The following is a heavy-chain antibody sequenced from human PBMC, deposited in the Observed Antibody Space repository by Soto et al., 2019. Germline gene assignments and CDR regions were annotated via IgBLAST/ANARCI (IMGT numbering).Heavy chain of an antibody. J-gene: IGHJ4*02. CDR3: ARGRTVRNYADDSSDYFYFFDY. D-gene: IGHD3-22*01. CDR1: SDSISTFY. Sequence: SETLSLTCTVSSDSISTFYWGWMRQSPGKELEWIGYVYYTGSTNYNPSLKSRVTISVDRSKNQFSLKLTSANAADTAVYYCARGRTVRNYADDSSDYFYFFDYWGQGTQVTVSS. V-gene: IGHV4-59*01. CDR2: VYYTGST.